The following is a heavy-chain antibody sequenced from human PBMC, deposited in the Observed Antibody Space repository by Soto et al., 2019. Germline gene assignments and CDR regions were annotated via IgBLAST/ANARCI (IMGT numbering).Heavy chain of an antibody. J-gene: IGHJ4*02. CDR1: GFTFSSYA. CDR2: ISGSGGST. CDR3: AKALSYGRNCATFDY. Sequence: LRLSCAASGFTFSSYAMSWVRQAPGKGLEWVSAISGSGGSTYYADSVKVRFTISRDNSKNTLYLQMNSLRAEDTAVYYCAKALSYGRNCATFDYSAQGTLVTVSS. V-gene: IGHV3-23*01. D-gene: IGHD4-17*01.